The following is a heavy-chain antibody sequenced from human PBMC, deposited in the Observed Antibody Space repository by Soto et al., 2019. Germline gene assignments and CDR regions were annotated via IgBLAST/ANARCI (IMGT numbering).Heavy chain of an antibody. J-gene: IGHJ4*02. CDR3: ARSIAVKEWDY. D-gene: IGHD6-19*01. Sequence: SETLSLTCTVSGGSISSYYWSWIRQPPGKGLEWIGYIYYSGSTNYNPSLKSRVTISVDTSKNQFSLKLSSVTAADTAVYYCARSIAVKEWDYWGQGTLVTVSS. V-gene: IGHV4-59*08. CDR2: IYYSGST. CDR1: GGSISSYY.